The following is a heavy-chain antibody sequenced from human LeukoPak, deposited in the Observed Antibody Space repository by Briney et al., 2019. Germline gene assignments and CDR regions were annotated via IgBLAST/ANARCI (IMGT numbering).Heavy chain of an antibody. D-gene: IGHD3-16*02. Sequence: SETLSLTCTVSGGSISSGGYYWSWIRQHPGKGLEWIGYIYYSGSTYYNPSRKSRVTIPVDTSKNQFSLKLSSVPAAHTAVYCCARGGGVYDYVWGSYRSPYYFDYWGQGTLVTVSS. CDR1: GGSISSGGYY. CDR3: ARGGGVYDYVWGSYRSPYYFDY. V-gene: IGHV4-31*03. CDR2: IYYSGST. J-gene: IGHJ4*02.